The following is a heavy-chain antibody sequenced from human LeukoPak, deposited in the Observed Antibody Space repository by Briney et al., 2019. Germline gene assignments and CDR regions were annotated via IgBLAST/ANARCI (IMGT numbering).Heavy chain of an antibody. D-gene: IGHD4-11*01. CDR2: RSPKSGNR. CDR3: ARGVDYSNYGGNFDY. J-gene: IGHJ4*02. CDR1: VYTFTIYD. Sequence: ASVKLSFKSSVYTFTIYDINWVRLATGQGLEWMGWRSPKSGNRGYAQKFQGRGTITRNTSINPAYMELSRRGSEDTAVYYCARGVDYSNYGGNFDYWGQGTLVTVSS. V-gene: IGHV1-8*03.